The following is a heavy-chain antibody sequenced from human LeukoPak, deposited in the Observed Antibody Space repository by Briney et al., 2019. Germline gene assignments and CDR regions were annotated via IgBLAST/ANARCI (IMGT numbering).Heavy chain of an antibody. CDR1: GFTFSSYA. J-gene: IGHJ4*02. V-gene: IGHV3-23*01. Sequence: GGSLRLSCAASGFTFSSYAMSWVRQAPGKGLEWVSAISGSGGSTYYADSVKGRFTISRDNSKNTLYLQMNSLRAEDTAVYYCAKNGLYYYDSSGYLPGHFDYWGQGTLVTVSS. CDR2: ISGSGGST. CDR3: AKNGLYYYDSSGYLPGHFDY. D-gene: IGHD3-22*01.